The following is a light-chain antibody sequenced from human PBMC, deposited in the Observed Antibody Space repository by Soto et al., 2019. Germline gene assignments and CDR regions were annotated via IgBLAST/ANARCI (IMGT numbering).Light chain of an antibody. J-gene: IGKJ1*01. V-gene: IGKV3-20*01. Sequence: IFFTPSPGTRTPSPAESATLSCRARHGVSTYYVAWYQQKPGPATRLLIYGASSGATGIPDWFSGSGSGTDFPLTISRLEPEDFAVYCCQQYGSSGTFGQGTKVDIK. CDR2: GAS. CDR1: HGVSTYY. CDR3: QQYGSSGT.